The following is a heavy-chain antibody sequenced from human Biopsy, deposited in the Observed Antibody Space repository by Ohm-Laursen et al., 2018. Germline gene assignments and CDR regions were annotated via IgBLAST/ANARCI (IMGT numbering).Heavy chain of an antibody. CDR3: ARGRTGG. J-gene: IGHJ4*02. V-gene: IGHV3-33*01. CDR2: IWYDGTDK. Sequence: SSLRLSCAAAGFTFSGYGMHWVRQAPGKGLEWVAVIWYDGTDKFYADSVKGRFTISRDDAKNSLYLQMNSLRAEDTAVYYCARGRTGGWGQGTLVTVSS. CDR1: GFTFSGYG. D-gene: IGHD1/OR15-1a*01.